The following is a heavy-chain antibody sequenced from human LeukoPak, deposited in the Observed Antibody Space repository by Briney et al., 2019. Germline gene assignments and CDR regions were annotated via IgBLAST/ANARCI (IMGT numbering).Heavy chain of an antibody. CDR1: GFTFSSYW. V-gene: IGHV3-30-3*01. D-gene: IGHD1-1*01. Sequence: GGSLRLSCAASGFTFSSYWMSWVRQAPGKGLEWVAVISHDGTTKYYTDSVKGRFTISRDNSRNTLYLQMNSLRAEDTAVFYCAREVQRPNFFDYWGQGTLVTVSS. J-gene: IGHJ4*02. CDR3: AREVQRPNFFDY. CDR2: ISHDGTTK.